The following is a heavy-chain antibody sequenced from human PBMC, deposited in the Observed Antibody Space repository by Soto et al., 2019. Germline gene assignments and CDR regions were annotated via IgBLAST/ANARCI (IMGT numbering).Heavy chain of an antibody. Sequence: TLSLTCTVSGGSISSGYYYWSWIRQPPGKGLEWIGYIYYNGNTYYNPSLKSRVTISVDTSKNQFSLKVNSVTAADTAVYYCAGSPTVRGVISGMDVWGQGTTVTVSS. CDR2: IYYNGNT. D-gene: IGHD3-10*01. J-gene: IGHJ6*02. V-gene: IGHV4-30-4*01. CDR3: AGSPTVRGVISGMDV. CDR1: GGSISSGYYY.